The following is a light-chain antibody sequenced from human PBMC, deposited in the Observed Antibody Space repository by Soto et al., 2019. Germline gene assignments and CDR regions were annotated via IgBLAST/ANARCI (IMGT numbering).Light chain of an antibody. CDR1: QSVSSY. CDR2: DAS. Sequence: EIVLTQSPATLSLSPGERATLSCRASQSVSSYLAWYQQKPGQAPRLLIYDASNRATGIPGRFSGSGSGTDFTLTISSLEPEDFAGYYCQQHSNSWTFGQGTKVEIK. V-gene: IGKV3-11*01. J-gene: IGKJ1*01. CDR3: QQHSNSWT.